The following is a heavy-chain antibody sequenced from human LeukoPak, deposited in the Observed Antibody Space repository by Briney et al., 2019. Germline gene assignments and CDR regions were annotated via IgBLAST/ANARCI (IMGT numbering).Heavy chain of an antibody. CDR3: ARDWLAGNPYHAFDL. D-gene: IGHD3-22*01. V-gene: IGHV3-30*07. Sequence: GGSLRLSCAASEFSFSDSAMHWVRQAPGKGLEWVAIISYEGSNKYYADSVKGRFTISRDNSKNTLYLQMNSLRAEDTAVYYCARDWLAGNPYHAFDLWGKGTMVTVSS. J-gene: IGHJ3*01. CDR1: EFSFSDSA. CDR2: ISYEGSNK.